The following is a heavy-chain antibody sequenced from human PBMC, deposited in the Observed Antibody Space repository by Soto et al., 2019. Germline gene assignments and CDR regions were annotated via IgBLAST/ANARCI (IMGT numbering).Heavy chain of an antibody. CDR2: IKSKTDGGTT. V-gene: IGHV3-15*01. CDR3: TTIGFLIGYFSSDWIDL. Sequence: GSLRLSCAASGFTFINAWMTWVRQAPGKGLECVGRIKSKTDGGTTDFAAPVKGRFTISRDDSKNTLYLQMNSLKTEDTAVYYCTTIGFLIGYFSSDWIDLRGQGTLVTVSS. CDR1: GFTFINAW. J-gene: IGHJ5*02. D-gene: IGHD3-9*01.